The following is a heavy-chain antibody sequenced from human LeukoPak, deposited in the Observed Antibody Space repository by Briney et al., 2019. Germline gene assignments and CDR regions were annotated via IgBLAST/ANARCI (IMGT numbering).Heavy chain of an antibody. CDR1: GFTFSSYW. CDR2: IDSDGSYT. D-gene: IGHD5-12*01. Sequence: GGSLRLSCAASGFTFSSYWMHWVRQAPGKGLVWVSRIDSDGSYTSYADSVKGRFTISRDNAKNTQYLQMNSLRAEDTAVYYCARESGGYDPAGWFDPWGQGTLVTVSS. V-gene: IGHV3-74*01. CDR3: ARESGGYDPAGWFDP. J-gene: IGHJ5*02.